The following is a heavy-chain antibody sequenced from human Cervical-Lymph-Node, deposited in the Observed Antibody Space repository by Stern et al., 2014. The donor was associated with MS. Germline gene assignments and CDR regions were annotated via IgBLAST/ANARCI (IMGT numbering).Heavy chain of an antibody. J-gene: IGHJ5*02. Sequence: QVQLQQWGAGLLKPSETLSLTCAVYGGSFDAFYWSWIRQPPGKGLEWIGEISHSGYTNYNPSLKSRVTISVDTSKIHFSLKMSSVTAADTAVYYCARTWIAVRNTKWFDPWGQGTLVTVSS. D-gene: IGHD6-6*01. CDR1: GGSFDAFY. CDR2: ISHSGYT. V-gene: IGHV4-34*01. CDR3: ARTWIAVRNTKWFDP.